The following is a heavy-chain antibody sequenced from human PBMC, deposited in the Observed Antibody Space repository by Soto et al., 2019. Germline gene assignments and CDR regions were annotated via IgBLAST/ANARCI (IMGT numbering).Heavy chain of an antibody. CDR1: GYTFTGYY. CDR2: INPNSGGT. Sequence: ASVKVSCKASGYTFTGYYMHWVRQAPGQGLEWMGWINPNSGGTNYAQKFQGRVTMTRDTSISTAYMELSRLRSDDTAVYYCARIAPIVVVVAATDFDYWGQGTLVTVSS. J-gene: IGHJ4*02. V-gene: IGHV1-2*02. D-gene: IGHD2-15*01. CDR3: ARIAPIVVVVAATDFDY.